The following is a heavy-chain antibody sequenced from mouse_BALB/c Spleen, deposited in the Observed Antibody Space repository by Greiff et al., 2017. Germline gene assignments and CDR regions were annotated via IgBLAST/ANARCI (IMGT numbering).Heavy chain of an antibody. V-gene: IGHV2-6-7*01. CDR3: ARDPSYGNYVGAMDY. J-gene: IGHJ4*01. D-gene: IGHD2-10*01. CDR2: IWGDGST. CDR1: GFSLTGYG. Sequence: VQLQQSGPGLVAPSQSLSITCTVSGFSLTGYGVNWVRQPPGKGLEWLGMIWGDGSTDYNSALKSRLSISKDNSKSQVFLKMNSLQTDDTARYYCARDPSYGNYVGAMDYWGQGTSVTVSS.